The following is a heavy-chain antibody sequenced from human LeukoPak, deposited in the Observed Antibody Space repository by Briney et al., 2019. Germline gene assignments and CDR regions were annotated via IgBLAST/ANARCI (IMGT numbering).Heavy chain of an antibody. V-gene: IGHV3-53*01. J-gene: IGHJ4*02. CDR3: ARDLEGKVAGDY. CDR1: GFTVSSNY. CDR2: IYSGGST. Sequence: AGGSLRLSCAASGFTVSSNYMSWVRQAPGKGLEWVSVIYSGGSTYYADSVKGRFTISRDNSKNTLYLQMNSLRAEDTAVYYCARDLEGKVAGDYWGQGTLVTVSS. D-gene: IGHD6-13*01.